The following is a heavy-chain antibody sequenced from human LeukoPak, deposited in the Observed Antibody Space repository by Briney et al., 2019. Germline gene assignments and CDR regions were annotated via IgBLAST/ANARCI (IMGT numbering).Heavy chain of an antibody. CDR1: GLTFSTYS. V-gene: IGHV3-21*01. CDR2: ISSSGSYI. J-gene: IGHJ5*02. D-gene: IGHD3/OR15-3a*01. CDR3: ARDGRP. Sequence: PGGSLRLSCGASGLTFSTYSMNWVRQAPGMGLEWVSSISSSGSYIYYGDSVKGRFTISRDNAKNSLYLQMNSLRAEDTAVYYCARDGRPWGQGTLVTVSS.